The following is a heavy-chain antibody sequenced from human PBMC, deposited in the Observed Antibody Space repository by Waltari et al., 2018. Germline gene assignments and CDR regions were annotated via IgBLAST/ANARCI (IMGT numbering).Heavy chain of an antibody. Sequence: EVQLVESGGGLVKPGESLRLSCATSGFTFTDAWMMWVRQAPGKGPEWVGLIKIETTEYAAPVRGRFTISRDDSQNTFFLQMNSLKIEDTAVYYCLRVPTYHTDVWGQGTMVTVSS. CDR2: IKIETT. J-gene: IGHJ6*02. V-gene: IGHV3-15*01. CDR1: GFTFTDAW. D-gene: IGHD1-26*01. CDR3: LRVPTYHTDV.